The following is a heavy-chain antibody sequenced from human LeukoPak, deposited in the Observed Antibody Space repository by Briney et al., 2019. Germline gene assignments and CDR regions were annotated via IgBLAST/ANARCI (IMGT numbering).Heavy chain of an antibody. J-gene: IGHJ4*02. D-gene: IGHD4-11*01. CDR1: GYTFTSYG. V-gene: IGHV1-18*01. CDR3: ARDQAATNTQVRFCMD. CDR2: ISAYNGNT. Sequence: ASVKVSCKASGYTFTSYGISWVRQAPGQGLEWMGWISAYNGNTNFAQKLQGRVTMTTDTSTSTAYMDLRSLRSDDTAVYYCARDQAATNTQVRFCMDWGQGTLVTVSS.